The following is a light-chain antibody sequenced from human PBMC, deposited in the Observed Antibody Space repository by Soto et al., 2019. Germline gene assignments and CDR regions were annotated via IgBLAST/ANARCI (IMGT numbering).Light chain of an antibody. V-gene: IGKV2-28*01. CDR1: QSLLHSNGYNY. CDR2: LGS. CDR3: MQALQTPGLT. J-gene: IGKJ4*01. Sequence: DIVMTQSPLSLPVTPGEPASISCRSSQSLLHSNGYNYLDRYLQKTGQSPQLLIYLGSNRASGVPDRFSGSGSGTDFTLKISRVEAEDVGVYYCMQALQTPGLTFGGGTKVEIK.